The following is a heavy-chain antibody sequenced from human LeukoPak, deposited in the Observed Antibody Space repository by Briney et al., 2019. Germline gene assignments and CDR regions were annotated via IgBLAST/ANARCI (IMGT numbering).Heavy chain of an antibody. CDR2: ISYDGSNK. CDR3: ARGYPSDLYYDFWSGYYPGGYYYYGMDV. CDR1: GFTFSSYA. V-gene: IGHV3-30*04. J-gene: IGHJ6*02. Sequence: TGGSLRLSCAASGFTFSSYAMHWVRQAPGKGLEWVAVISYDGSNKYYADSVKGRSTISRDNSKNTLYLQMNSLRAEDTAVYYCARGYPSDLYYDFWSGYYPGGYYYYGMDVWGQGTTVTVSS. D-gene: IGHD3-3*01.